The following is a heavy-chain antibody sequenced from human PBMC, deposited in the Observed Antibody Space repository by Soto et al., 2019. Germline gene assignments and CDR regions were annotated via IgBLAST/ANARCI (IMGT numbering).Heavy chain of an antibody. CDR1: GSSFSTYG. D-gene: IGHD3-16*01. J-gene: IGHJ6*01. Sequence: SVQVSCKAFGSSFSTYGITWVRQAPGQGLEWMGWISAYNGDTNYAQILQGRVTMTTDTSTSTAYMELRSLRSDDTAVYYCARKPYNRYYNDEDYFMDVW. CDR2: ISAYNGDT. CDR3: ARKPYNRYYNDEDYFMDV. V-gene: IGHV1-18*01.